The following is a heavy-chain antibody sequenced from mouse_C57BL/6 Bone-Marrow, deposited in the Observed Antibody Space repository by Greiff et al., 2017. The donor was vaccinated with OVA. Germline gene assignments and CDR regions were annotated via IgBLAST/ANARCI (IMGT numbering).Heavy chain of an antibody. D-gene: IGHD2-2*01. CDR2: INSDGGST. V-gene: IGHV5-2*01. CDR3: ASYGYDGYFDV. J-gene: IGHJ1*03. Sequence: EVKLMESGGGLVQPGESLKLSCESNEYEFPSHDMSWVRKTPEKRLELVAAINSDGGSTYYPDTMERRFIISRDNTKKTLYLQMSSLRSEDTALYYCASYGYDGYFDVWGTGTTVTVSS. CDR1: EYEFPSHD.